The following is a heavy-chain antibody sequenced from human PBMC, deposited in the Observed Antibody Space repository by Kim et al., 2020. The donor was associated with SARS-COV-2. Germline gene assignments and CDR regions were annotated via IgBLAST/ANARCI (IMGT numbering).Heavy chain of an antibody. V-gene: IGHV3-23*03. CDR2: IYSGGSST. CDR1: GFTFSSYA. CDR3: AKVGYCSGGSCYPGPFDY. J-gene: IGHJ4*02. Sequence: GGSLRLSCAASGFTFSSYAMSWVRQAPGKGLEWVSVIYSGGSSTYYADSVKGRFTISRDNSKNTLYLQMNSLRAEDTAVYYCAKVGYCSGGSCYPGPFDYWGQGTLVTVSS. D-gene: IGHD2-15*01.